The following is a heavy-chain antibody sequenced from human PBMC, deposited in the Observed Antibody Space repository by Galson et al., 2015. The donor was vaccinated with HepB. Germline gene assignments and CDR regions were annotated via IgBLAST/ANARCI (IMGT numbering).Heavy chain of an antibody. D-gene: IGHD1-26*01. J-gene: IGHJ3*02. CDR1: GYTFTSYG. V-gene: IGHV1-18*01. CDR2: ISAYNGNT. CDR3: AAARDSIVGAPGPYDAFDI. Sequence: QSGAEVKKPGASVKVSCKASGYTFTSYGISWVRQAPGQGLEWMGWISAYNGNTNCAQKFQERVTITRDMSTSTAYMELSSLRSEDTAVYYCAAARDSIVGAPGPYDAFDIWGQGTMVTVSS.